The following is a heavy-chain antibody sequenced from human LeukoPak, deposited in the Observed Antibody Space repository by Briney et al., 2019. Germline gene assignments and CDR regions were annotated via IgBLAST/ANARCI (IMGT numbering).Heavy chain of an antibody. Sequence: ASVKVSCKASGYTFTSCDINWVRQAPGQGLEWMGMIYPRDGSTSYAQKFQDRVTVTRDTSTSTVHMELSGLRSEDTAVYYCARDQEGFDYWGQGTLVTVSS. CDR2: IYPRDGST. CDR3: ARDQEGFDY. V-gene: IGHV1-46*01. J-gene: IGHJ4*02. CDR1: GYTFTSCD.